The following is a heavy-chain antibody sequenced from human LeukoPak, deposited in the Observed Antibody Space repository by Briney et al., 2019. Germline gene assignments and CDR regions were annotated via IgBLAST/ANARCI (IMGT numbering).Heavy chain of an antibody. CDR1: GFTFSSYS. Sequence: PGGSLRLSCAASGFTFSSYSMNWVRQAPGKGLEWVSSISTSSSYIHYADSLKGRFTISRDNAKNSLYLQMNSLRAEDTAVYYCARGRKFGEFDYWGQGTLVTVSS. V-gene: IGHV3-21*04. CDR2: ISTSSSYI. CDR3: ARGRKFGEFDY. D-gene: IGHD3-10*01. J-gene: IGHJ4*02.